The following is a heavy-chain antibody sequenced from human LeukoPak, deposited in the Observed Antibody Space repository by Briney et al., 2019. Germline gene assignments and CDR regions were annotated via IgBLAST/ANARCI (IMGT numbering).Heavy chain of an antibody. CDR3: ARLGGETTRFDL. D-gene: IGHD3-16*01. Sequence: PGGSLRLSCAASGFTFSSYWMSWVRQAPGRGLDWVATIKQEGNVEYYVDSVKGRFTISRDNADNSLYLQMNSLRVEDTAVYYCARLGGETTRFDLWGQGALVTVSS. CDR1: GFTFSSYW. V-gene: IGHV3-7*01. CDR2: IKQEGNVE. J-gene: IGHJ5*02.